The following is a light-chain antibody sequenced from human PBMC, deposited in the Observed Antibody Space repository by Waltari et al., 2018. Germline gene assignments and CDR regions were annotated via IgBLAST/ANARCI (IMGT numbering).Light chain of an antibody. J-gene: IGKJ4*01. V-gene: IGKV3D-11*01. CDR2: DAS. CDR3: QQRSNWLT. Sequence: IVLTQSPATLSSSPGERATLSCRASQGVSSYLAWYQQKPGQAPRLLIYDASNRATGIPARFSGSGPGTDFTLTISSLEPEDFAVYYCQQRSNWLTFGGGTKVEIK. CDR1: QGVSSY.